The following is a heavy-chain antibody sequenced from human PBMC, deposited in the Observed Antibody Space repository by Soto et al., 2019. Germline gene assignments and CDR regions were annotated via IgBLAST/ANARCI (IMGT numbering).Heavy chain of an antibody. CDR3: ARYYSYRYSFGY. CDR2: ISSSSSYI. CDR1: GGSISSGGYY. Sequence: PSETLSLTCTVSGGSISSGGYYWNWVRQAPGKGLEWVSSISSSSSYIYYADSVKGRFTISRDNAKNSLYLQMNSLRAEDTAVYYCARYYSYRYSFGYWGQGTLVTVSS. J-gene: IGHJ4*02. D-gene: IGHD5-18*01. V-gene: IGHV3-21*01.